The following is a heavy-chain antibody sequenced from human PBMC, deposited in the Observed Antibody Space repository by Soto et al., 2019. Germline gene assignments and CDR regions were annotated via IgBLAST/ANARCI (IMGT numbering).Heavy chain of an antibody. V-gene: IGHV3-74*01. CDR3: ARTFVDGMAGFGP. Sequence: EVQLVESGGGLVQPGGSLRLSCAASGFTLSTYWMHWVRQVPGKGLVWVSRISSGGTYTNYADYVKGRFTISRDSARNTLFLQMNYLTGEDTAVYYCARTFVDGMAGFGPWGQGTLVTVSS. J-gene: IGHJ5*02. CDR1: GFTLSTYW. D-gene: IGHD2-15*01. CDR2: ISSGGTYT.